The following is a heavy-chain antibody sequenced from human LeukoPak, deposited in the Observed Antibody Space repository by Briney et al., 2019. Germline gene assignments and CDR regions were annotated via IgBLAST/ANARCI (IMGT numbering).Heavy chain of an antibody. V-gene: IGHV3-30*04. J-gene: IGHJ6*03. Sequence: GGSLRLSCAASGFTFSSYAMHWVRQAPGKGLEWVAVISYDGSNKYYADSVKGRFTISRDNSKNTLYLQMNSLRAEDTAVYYCATYVRRRGYSYGSHYFYYYMDVWGKGTTVTVSS. CDR2: ISYDGSNK. CDR3: ATYVRRRGYSYGSHYFYYYMDV. CDR1: GFTFSSYA. D-gene: IGHD5-18*01.